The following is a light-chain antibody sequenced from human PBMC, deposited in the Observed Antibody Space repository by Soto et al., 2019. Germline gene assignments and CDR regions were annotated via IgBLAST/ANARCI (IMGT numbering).Light chain of an antibody. V-gene: IGKV3-11*01. CDR3: QQRSNWPSSIT. Sequence: EIVLTQSPATLSLSPGERATLSCRASQSVGSYLAWYQQKPGQAPRLLIYGASNRATGIPARFSGSGSGTDFTLSISSLEAEDFAVYYCQQRSNWPSSITFGHVTRLE. CDR1: QSVGSY. J-gene: IGKJ5*01. CDR2: GAS.